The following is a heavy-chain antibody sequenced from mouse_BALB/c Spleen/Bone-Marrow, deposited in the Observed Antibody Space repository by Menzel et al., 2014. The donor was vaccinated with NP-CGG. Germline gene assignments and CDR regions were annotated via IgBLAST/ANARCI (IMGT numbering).Heavy chain of an antibody. Sequence: DVKLAESGAELVKPGASVKLSCTASGFNIKDTYMHWVKQRPEQGLEWIGRIDSANGNTKYDPKFQGKATITADTSSNTAYLQLSSLTSEDTAVYYCARLGLFAYWGQGTLVTVSA. CDR1: GFNIKDTY. J-gene: IGHJ3*01. CDR2: IDSANGNT. V-gene: IGHV14-3*02. CDR3: ARLGLFAY. D-gene: IGHD3-1*01.